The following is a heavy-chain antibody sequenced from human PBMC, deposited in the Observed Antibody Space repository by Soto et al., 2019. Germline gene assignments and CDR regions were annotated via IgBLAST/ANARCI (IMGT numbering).Heavy chain of an antibody. J-gene: IGHJ6*02. CDR3: ACTVSNYYYYGMDV. CDR1: GDTFSSYA. Sequence: QVQLVQSGAEVKKPGSSVKVSCKASGDTFSSYAISWVRQAPGQGLEWMGGIIPIFGTADYAQKFQGRVTITADESTSTAYMELSSRRSDDTPGYYCACTVSNYYYYGMDVWVQGTTVTVSS. V-gene: IGHV1-69*12. D-gene: IGHD2-8*01. CDR2: IIPIFGTA.